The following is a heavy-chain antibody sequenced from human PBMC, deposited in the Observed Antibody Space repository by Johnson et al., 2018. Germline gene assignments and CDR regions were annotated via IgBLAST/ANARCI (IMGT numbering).Heavy chain of an antibody. Sequence: QVQLVESGGGLVQPGGSLRLSCAASGFTFSSYAMHWARQATGKGLEGVAVIQYDGSNKYYADPVKGRFTISRDNSKNTLYLQMNSLRAEDTAVYYCARAPYEMTIVVPEYFQHWGQGTLVIVSS. J-gene: IGHJ1*01. CDR1: GFTFSSYA. D-gene: IGHD3-22*01. CDR2: IQYDGSNK. V-gene: IGHV3-30*03. CDR3: ARAPYEMTIVVPEYFQH.